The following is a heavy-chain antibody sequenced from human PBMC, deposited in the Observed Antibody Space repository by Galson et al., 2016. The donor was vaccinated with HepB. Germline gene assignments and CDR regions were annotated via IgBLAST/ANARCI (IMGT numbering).Heavy chain of an antibody. J-gene: IGHJ6*02. CDR3: ARQQMPGYCSGGWCYHYYGIDV. Sequence: QSGAEVKKPGESLKISCMGSGYSFTNYWIGWVRQMPGKGLEWMGIIYPGDSDTRYSPSFQGQVTISVDKSISTAYLQWSSLMASDTAMYYCARQQMPGYCSGGWCYHYYGIDVWGQGTAVTVSS. D-gene: IGHD2-15*01. CDR1: GYSFTNYW. CDR2: IYPGDSDT. V-gene: IGHV5-51*01.